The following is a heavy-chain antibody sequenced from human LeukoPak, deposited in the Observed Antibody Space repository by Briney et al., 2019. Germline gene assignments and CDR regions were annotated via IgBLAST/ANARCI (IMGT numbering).Heavy chain of an antibody. CDR1: GFAFSKYA. D-gene: IGHD1-26*01. Sequence: GGSLRLSCAASGFAFSKYAMSWVRQAPGKGLEWISAISAGGGSTYYADSVKGRFTISRDNSKNMVYLQMNSLRADDTAIYYCVKDAGIYPAWYFDYWGQGTLVTVST. CDR2: ISAGGGST. J-gene: IGHJ4*02. V-gene: IGHV3-23*01. CDR3: VKDAGIYPAWYFDY.